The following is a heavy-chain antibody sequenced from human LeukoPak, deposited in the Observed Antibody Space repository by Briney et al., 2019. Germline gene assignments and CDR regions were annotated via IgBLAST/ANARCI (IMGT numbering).Heavy chain of an antibody. CDR1: GFTFSYYE. Sequence: QLGGSLRLSCAASGFTFSYYEMNWVRQAPGKGLEWVSYIDSSARTIYCADSVKGRFTISRDNAKNSLYLQMNNLRAEDTAVYYCVRGGATGLDLWGQGTLVTVSS. D-gene: IGHD5-12*01. CDR2: IDSSARTI. V-gene: IGHV3-48*03. CDR3: VRGGATGLDL. J-gene: IGHJ5*02.